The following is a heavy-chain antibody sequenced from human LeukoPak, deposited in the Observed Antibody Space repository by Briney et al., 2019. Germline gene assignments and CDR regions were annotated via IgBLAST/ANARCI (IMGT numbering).Heavy chain of an antibody. CDR3: ARGDSHYYDSSGYIDY. Sequence: SVKVSCKASGGTFSSYAISWVRQAPGQGLGWMGGIIPIFGTANYAQKFQGRVTITADESTSTAYMELSSLRSEDTAVYYCARGDSHYYDSSGYIDYWGQGTLVTVSS. J-gene: IGHJ4*02. CDR1: GGTFSSYA. CDR2: IIPIFGTA. D-gene: IGHD3-22*01. V-gene: IGHV1-69*13.